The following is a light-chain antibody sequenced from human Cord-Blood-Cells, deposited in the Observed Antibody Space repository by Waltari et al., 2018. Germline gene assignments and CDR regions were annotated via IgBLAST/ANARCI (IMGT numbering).Light chain of an antibody. CDR2: EVS. CDR3: SSYAGSNNFVV. J-gene: IGLJ2*01. Sequence: QSALTQPPSASGSPGQSVTISCTGTSSDVGGYNYVSWYQQHPGKAPKLMIYEVSKRPSGVPGRFSGSKSGNTAARTVSGRQAEDEADYYCSSYAGSNNFVVFGGGTKLTVL. CDR1: SSDVGGYNY. V-gene: IGLV2-8*01.